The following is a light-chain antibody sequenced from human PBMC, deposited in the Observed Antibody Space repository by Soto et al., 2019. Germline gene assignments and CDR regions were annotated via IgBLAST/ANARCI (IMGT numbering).Light chain of an antibody. CDR2: AAS. CDR3: QQYSRYRT. Sequence: DIQMTQSLSSLSASVGDIVTITCRASQSMGGYLNCYQQKPAKAPKLLIYAASSAQGGVPSRFSGSGSGTEFTLTISSLQPDDSATYYCQQYSRYRTFGQGTKV. J-gene: IGKJ1*01. V-gene: IGKV1-39*01. CDR1: QSMGGY.